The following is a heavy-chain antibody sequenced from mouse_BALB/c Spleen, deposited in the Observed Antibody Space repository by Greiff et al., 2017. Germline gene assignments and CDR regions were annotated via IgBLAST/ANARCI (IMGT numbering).Heavy chain of an antibody. J-gene: IGHJ3*01. D-gene: IGHD2-13*01. Sequence: EVKLLESGPSLVKPSQTLSLTCSVTGDSITSGYWNWIRKFPGNKLEYMGYISYSGSTYYNPSLKSRISITRDTSKNQYSLQLKSVTTEDTATYYWARYQGDEGAYWGQGTLVTVAA. V-gene: IGHV3-8*02. CDR2: ISYSGST. CDR1: GDSITSGY. CDR3: ARYQGDEGAY.